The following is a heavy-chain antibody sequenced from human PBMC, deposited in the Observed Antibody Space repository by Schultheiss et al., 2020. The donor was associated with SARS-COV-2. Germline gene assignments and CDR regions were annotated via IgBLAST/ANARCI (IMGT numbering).Heavy chain of an antibody. Sequence: GSLRLSCAASGFTFSSYEMNWVRQAPGKGLEWVSYISSSGSTIYYADSVKGRFTISRDNAKNSLYLQMNSLRAEDTAVYYCARERTVMTTVTTGYFDYWGLGTLVTVSS. J-gene: IGHJ4*02. D-gene: IGHD4-17*01. V-gene: IGHV3-48*03. CDR1: GFTFSSYE. CDR2: ISSSGSTI. CDR3: ARERTVMTTVTTGYFDY.